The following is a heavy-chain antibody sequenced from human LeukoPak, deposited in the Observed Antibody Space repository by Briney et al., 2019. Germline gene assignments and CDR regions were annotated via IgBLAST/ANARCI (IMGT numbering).Heavy chain of an antibody. CDR1: GYTFTSYG. CDR2: INPNSGGT. CDR3: ARALVGYYYDSSGYYGFDY. Sequence: ASVKVSCEASGYTFTSYGISWVRQAPGQGLEWMGWINPNSGGTNYAQKFQGRVTMTRDTSISTAYMELSRLRSDDTAVYYCARALVGYYYDSSGYYGFDYWGQGTLVTVSS. V-gene: IGHV1-2*02. J-gene: IGHJ4*02. D-gene: IGHD3-22*01.